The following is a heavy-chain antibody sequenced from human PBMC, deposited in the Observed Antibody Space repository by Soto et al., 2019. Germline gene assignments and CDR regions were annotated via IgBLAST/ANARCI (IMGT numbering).Heavy chain of an antibody. CDR3: ARRVFMVYAPYYYYYYMDV. D-gene: IGHD2-8*01. CDR2: IYYSGST. J-gene: IGHJ6*03. V-gene: IGHV4-59*08. Sequence: QVQLQESGPGLVKPSETLSLTCTVSGGSISSYYWSWIRQPPGKGLEWIGYIYYSGSTNYNPSLKSRVTISVDTSKNQFSLKLSSVAAADTAVYYCARRVFMVYAPYYYYYYMDVWGKWTTVTVSS. CDR1: GGSISSYY.